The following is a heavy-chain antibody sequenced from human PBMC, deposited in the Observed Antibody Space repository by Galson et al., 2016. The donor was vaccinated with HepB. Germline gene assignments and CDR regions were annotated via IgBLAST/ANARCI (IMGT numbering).Heavy chain of an antibody. J-gene: IGHJ4*02. CDR1: GSHFSGYG. CDR2: IWFDGTYK. Sequence: SLRLSCAASGSHFSGYGMHWLRQAPGKGLEWVSLIWFDGTYKYYEYSLRGRFTISRDDSMNTVFLQMDSLRAEDTAVYYCARAGVSNWPDFDFWGQGALVTVSS. CDR3: ARAGVSNWPDFDF. D-gene: IGHD6-13*01. V-gene: IGHV3-33*01.